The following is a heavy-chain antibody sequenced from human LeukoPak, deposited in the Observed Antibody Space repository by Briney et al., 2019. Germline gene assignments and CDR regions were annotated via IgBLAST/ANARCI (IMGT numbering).Heavy chain of an antibody. CDR3: ARWNFEQQVSWFDP. V-gene: IGHV6-1*01. Sequence: SQTLSLTCAISGDSVSSNSAAWNWIRQSPSRGLEWLGRTYYRSKWYNDYAVSVKSRITINPDTSKNQFPLQLNSVTPEDTAVYYCARWNFEQQVSWFDPWGQGTLVTVSS. D-gene: IGHD6-13*01. J-gene: IGHJ5*02. CDR1: GDSVSSNSAA. CDR2: TYYRSKWYN.